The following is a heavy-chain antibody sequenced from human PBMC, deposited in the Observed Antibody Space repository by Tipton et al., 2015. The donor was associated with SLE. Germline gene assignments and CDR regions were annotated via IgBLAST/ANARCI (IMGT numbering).Heavy chain of an antibody. Sequence: TLSLTCAVYGGSFSGYYRSWIRQPPGKGLEWIGEINHSGSSNYSPSLKSRVTISVDTSKNQFSLKLSSVTAADTAVYYCARGTYYDILTGSYYFDYWGQGTLVTVSS. CDR3: ARGTYYDILTGSYYFDY. D-gene: IGHD3-9*01. V-gene: IGHV4-34*01. CDR2: INHSGSS. CDR1: GGSFSGYY. J-gene: IGHJ4*02.